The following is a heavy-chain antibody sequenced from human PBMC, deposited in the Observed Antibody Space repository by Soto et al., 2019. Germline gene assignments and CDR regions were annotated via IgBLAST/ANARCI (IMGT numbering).Heavy chain of an antibody. CDR1: GFTFSSYA. V-gene: IGHV3-30-3*01. CDR3: ARGVYSSSWYYFDY. CDR2: ISYDGSNK. Sequence: GSLRLSCAASGFTFSSYAMHWVRQAPGKGLEWVAVISYDGSNKYYADSVKGRFTISRDNSKNTLYLQMNSLRAEDTAVYYCARGVYSSSWYYFDYWGQGTLVTVSS. D-gene: IGHD6-13*01. J-gene: IGHJ4*02.